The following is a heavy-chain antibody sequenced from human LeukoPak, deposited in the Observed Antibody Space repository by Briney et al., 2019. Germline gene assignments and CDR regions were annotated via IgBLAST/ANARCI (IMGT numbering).Heavy chain of an antibody. D-gene: IGHD5-12*01. CDR2: ISYDGSNK. CDR1: GFTFSDYG. V-gene: IGHV3-30*19. CDR3: ARDQLAYSGYDTLFDY. Sequence: GGSLRLSCEGSGFTFSDYGLHWVRQAPGKGLEWVAVISYDGSNKYYAESVRGRFTISRDNSKNTLYLQLNSLRPDDTAVYYCARDQLAYSGYDTLFDYWGQGTLVTVSS. J-gene: IGHJ4*02.